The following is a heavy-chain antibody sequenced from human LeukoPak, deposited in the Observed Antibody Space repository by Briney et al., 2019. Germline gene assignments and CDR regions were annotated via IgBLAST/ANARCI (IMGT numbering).Heavy chain of an antibody. Sequence: ASVKVSCKASGYTFTGYYIHWVRQAPGQGLEWMGWINPNSGGTNYARKFQGRVTMTRDTSISTAYMELSRLRSDDTAVYYCARGFVDIEATGVPALDYWGQGTLVTVSS. CDR3: ARGFVDIEATGVPALDY. J-gene: IGHJ4*02. D-gene: IGHD5-12*01. CDR2: INPNSGGT. V-gene: IGHV1-2*02. CDR1: GYTFTGYY.